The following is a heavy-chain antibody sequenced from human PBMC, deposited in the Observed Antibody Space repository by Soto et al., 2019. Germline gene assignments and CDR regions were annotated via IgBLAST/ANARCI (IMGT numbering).Heavy chain of an antibody. CDR3: ARVVTDDEAWFGP. CDR2: ISLYSDGT. V-gene: IGHV1-18*01. Sequence: QVQLVQSGGEVKRPGASVKVSCKTSGYTFSNYGITWVRQAPGQPLEWLGWISLYSDGTNYAQKFQGRVSMTTDTSTTPAYMKLRSLRSDDTAVYYYARVVTDDEAWFGPWGQGTLVTVSS. J-gene: IGHJ5*02. D-gene: IGHD2-2*01. CDR1: GYTFSNYG.